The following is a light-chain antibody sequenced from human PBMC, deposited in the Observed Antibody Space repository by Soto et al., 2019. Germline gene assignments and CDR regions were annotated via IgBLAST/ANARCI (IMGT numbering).Light chain of an antibody. CDR2: GAS. CDR1: QSVRSY. CDR3: QQYGGSPST. Sequence: EIVLTQSPGTLSLSPGERATLSCRASQSVRSYLAWYQQKPGQAPRLLIFGASSRATGIPDRFSGSGSGTDFTLTISRLEPEDFAVYYCQQYGGSPSTFGPGTKVDIK. J-gene: IGKJ3*01. V-gene: IGKV3-20*01.